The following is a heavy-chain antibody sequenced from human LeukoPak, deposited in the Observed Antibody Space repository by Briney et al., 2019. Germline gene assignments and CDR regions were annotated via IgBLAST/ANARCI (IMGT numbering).Heavy chain of an antibody. V-gene: IGHV4-39*01. CDR2: IYYSGST. CDR3: VRLVGASWLDT. CDR1: GGSISSSSYY. Sequence: SETLSLTCTVSGGSISSSSYYWGWIRQPPGKGLEWIGSIYYSGSTYYNPSLKSRVTISVDTSKNQFSLKLSSVTAADTAVYYCVRLVGASWLDTWGQGTLVTVSS. J-gene: IGHJ5*02. D-gene: IGHD1-26*01.